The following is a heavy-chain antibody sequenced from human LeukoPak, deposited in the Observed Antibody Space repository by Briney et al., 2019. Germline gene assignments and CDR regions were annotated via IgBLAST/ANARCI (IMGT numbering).Heavy chain of an antibody. CDR2: IYYSGST. Sequence: PSETLSLTCTLSGGSISRYYWSWIRQPPGKGLEWIGYIYYSGSTNYNPSLKSRVTISVDTSKNQFSLKLSSVTAADTAVYYCARTDSYYYYMDVWGKGTTVTVSS. V-gene: IGHV4-59*01. CDR1: GGSISRYY. CDR3: ARTDSYYYYMDV. J-gene: IGHJ6*03.